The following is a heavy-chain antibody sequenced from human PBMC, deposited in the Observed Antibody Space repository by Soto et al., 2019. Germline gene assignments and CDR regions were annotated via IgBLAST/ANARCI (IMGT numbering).Heavy chain of an antibody. J-gene: IGHJ6*02. D-gene: IGHD4-4*01. CDR1: GFSLDTYG. Sequence: GGSLRLSCEASGFSLDTYGMHWVRQAPGKGLEWVAVVSFDSKNKYYIDSVEGRFTISRDNSKNMMYLQMDSLRREDTAVYYCAKESVESTYSYYGMDVWGPATPVTVSS. CDR3: AKESVESTYSYYGMDV. CDR2: VSFDSKNK. V-gene: IGHV3-30*18.